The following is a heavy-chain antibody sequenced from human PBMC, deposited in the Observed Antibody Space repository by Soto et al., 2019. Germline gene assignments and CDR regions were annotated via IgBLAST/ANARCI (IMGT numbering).Heavy chain of an antibody. Sequence: ASVKVSCKASGYTFTSYAMHWVRQAPGQRLEWMGWINAGNGNTKYSQKFQGRVTITRDTSASTAYMELSSLRSEDTAVYYCAREASGYSSSWYPDRYFQQWGQGTLVTVSS. CDR3: AREASGYSSSWYPDRYFQQ. J-gene: IGHJ1*01. D-gene: IGHD6-13*01. CDR2: INAGNGNT. V-gene: IGHV1-3*01. CDR1: GYTFTSYA.